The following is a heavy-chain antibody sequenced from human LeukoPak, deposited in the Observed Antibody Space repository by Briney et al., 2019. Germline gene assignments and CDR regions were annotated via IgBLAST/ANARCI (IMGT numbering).Heavy chain of an antibody. CDR1: GFTFDDYA. CDR2: ISWNSGSI. V-gene: IGHV3-9*01. J-gene: IGHJ4*02. Sequence: PGRSLRLSCAASGFTFDDYAMHWVRQAPGKGLEWVSGISWNSGSIGYADSVKGRFTISRDNAKNSLYLQMNSLRAEDTAVYYCARVRGSTVVTPFDYWGQGTLVTVSS. CDR3: ARVRGSTVVTPFDY. D-gene: IGHD4-23*01.